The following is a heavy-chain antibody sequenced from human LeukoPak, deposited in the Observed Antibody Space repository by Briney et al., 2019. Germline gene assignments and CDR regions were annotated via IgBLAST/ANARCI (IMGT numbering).Heavy chain of an antibody. D-gene: IGHD6-19*01. CDR3: ARTGLIAVAGLHDY. J-gene: IGHJ4*02. V-gene: IGHV1-18*01. CDR1: GYTFTSYG. Sequence: ASVKVSCKASGYTFTSYGISWVRQAPGQGLEWMGWFSAYNGNTNYAQKLQGRVTMTTDTSTSTAYMELRSLRSDDTAVYYCARTGLIAVAGLHDYWGQGTLVTVSS. CDR2: FSAYNGNT.